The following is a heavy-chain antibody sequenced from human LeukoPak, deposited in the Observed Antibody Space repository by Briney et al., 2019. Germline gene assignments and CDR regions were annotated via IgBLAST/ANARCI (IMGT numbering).Heavy chain of an antibody. D-gene: IGHD2-2*01. CDR3: ARVPAAIFYYYYGMDV. CDR1: GFTFSSYW. CDR2: INSDGSST. J-gene: IGHJ6*02. Sequence: PGGSLRLSCAASGFTFSSYWMHWVRHAPGKGLVWVSRINSDGSSTSYADSVKGRFTISRDNAKNTLYLQMNSLRAEDTAVYYCARVPAAIFYYYYGMDVWGQGTTVTVSS. V-gene: IGHV3-74*01.